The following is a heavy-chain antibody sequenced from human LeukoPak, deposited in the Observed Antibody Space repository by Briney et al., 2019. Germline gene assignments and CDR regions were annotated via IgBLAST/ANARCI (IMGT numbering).Heavy chain of an antibody. D-gene: IGHD6-19*01. CDR1: GDSISSGVYS. CDR2: IYHSGHT. J-gene: IGHJ4*02. V-gene: IGHV4-30-2*01. Sequence: SQTLSLTCGVSGDSISSGVYSWSWIRQPPGNGLEWIGYIYHSGHTNYNPSLKSRISISVDRSKNQFSLKLRSVTAADTAVYYCARARESMRTAGSFFDFWGQGILVTVSS. CDR3: ARARESMRTAGSFFDF.